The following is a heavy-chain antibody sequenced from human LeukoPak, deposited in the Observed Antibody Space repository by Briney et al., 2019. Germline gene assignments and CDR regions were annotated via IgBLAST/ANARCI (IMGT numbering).Heavy chain of an antibody. Sequence: PGGSLRLSCAASGFTFSSYSMTWVRQAPGKGLEWVSLISAGGETTFYADSVKGRFTVSRDNSKNTLYLQMNSLRAEDTAVYYCAKEQWLVEGSFDYWGQGTLVTVSS. D-gene: IGHD6-19*01. J-gene: IGHJ4*02. CDR2: ISAGGETT. V-gene: IGHV3-23*01. CDR3: AKEQWLVEGSFDY. CDR1: GFTFSSYS.